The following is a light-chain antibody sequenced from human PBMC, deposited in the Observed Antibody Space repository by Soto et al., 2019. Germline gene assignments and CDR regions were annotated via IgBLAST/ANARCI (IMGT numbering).Light chain of an antibody. V-gene: IGLV2-23*01. CDR1: SSDVGSYNL. CDR3: CSYAGSNNYV. CDR2: EGS. Sequence: QSALTQPASVSASPGQSITISCTGTSSDVGSYNLVSWYQQHPGKAPKLMIYEGSKRPSGVSNRFSGSKSCNTASLTISGLQAEDEGDYFCCSYAGSNNYVFGTGTKLTVL. J-gene: IGLJ1*01.